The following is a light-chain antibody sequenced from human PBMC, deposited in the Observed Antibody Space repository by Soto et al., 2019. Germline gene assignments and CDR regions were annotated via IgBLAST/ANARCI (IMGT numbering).Light chain of an antibody. CDR2: DAS. V-gene: IGKV1-5*01. CDR3: QQYDSYSRT. J-gene: IGKJ1*01. CDR1: QGVSRW. Sequence: DIQMTQFPSPLSASLGDRVTITCRASQGVSRWLAWYQQKPGKAPKFLIYDASSLESGVPSRFSGSGSGTEFTLTISSLQPDDFATYYCQQYDSYSRTFGQGTKVDIK.